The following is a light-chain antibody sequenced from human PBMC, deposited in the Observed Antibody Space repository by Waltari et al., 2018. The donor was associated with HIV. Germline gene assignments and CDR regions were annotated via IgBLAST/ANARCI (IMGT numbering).Light chain of an antibody. J-gene: IGLJ2*01. CDR3: QVGHCNQEG. CDR2: NDS. V-gene: IGLV3-21*04. CDR1: NIGSKS. Sequence: SFVVTQPPSMSVAPGGTANITCGGNNIGSKSVHWYQQRPGQAPLLVIYNDSGRPSGVHERLSGSKSGNTATLTITRVEGGDEADYYCQVGHCNQEGVGGGTKLTVL.